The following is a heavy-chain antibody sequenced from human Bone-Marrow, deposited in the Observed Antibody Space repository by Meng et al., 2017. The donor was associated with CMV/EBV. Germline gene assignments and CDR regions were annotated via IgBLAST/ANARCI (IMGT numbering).Heavy chain of an antibody. V-gene: IGHV1-69*10. D-gene: IGHD3-3*01. CDR3: AREGARFKNWFDP. J-gene: IGHJ5*02. CDR1: GGTFSSYT. Sequence: SVKVSCKASGGTFSSYTISWVRQAPGQGLEWMGGIIPILGIANYAQKLQGRVTMTTDTSTSTAYMELRSLRSDDTAVYYCAREGARFKNWFDPWGQGTLVTVSS. CDR2: IIPILGIA.